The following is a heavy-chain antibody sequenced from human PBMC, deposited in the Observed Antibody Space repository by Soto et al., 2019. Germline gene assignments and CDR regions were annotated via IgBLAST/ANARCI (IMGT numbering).Heavy chain of an antibody. D-gene: IGHD1-1*01. V-gene: IGHV4-31*03. Sequence: SETLSLTCTVSGGSISSGGYYWSWIRQHPGKGLEWIGYIYYSGSTYYNPSLKSRFTISVETTKNQFTLKLSSVTAADTAVYHCAGVEVWPRVDHYYHYGMDFWGQGTMVTVSS. CDR3: AGVEVWPRVDHYYHYGMDF. CDR2: IYYSGST. CDR1: GGSISSGGYY. J-gene: IGHJ6*02.